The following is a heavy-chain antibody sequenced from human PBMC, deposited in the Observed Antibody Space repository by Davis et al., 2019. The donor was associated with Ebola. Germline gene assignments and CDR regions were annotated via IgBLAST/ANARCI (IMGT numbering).Heavy chain of an antibody. Sequence: GESLKISCAASGFTFSSYAMHWVRQAPGKGLEWVAVISYDGSNKYYADSVKGRFTISRDNSKNTLYLQMNSLRAEDTAVYYCAREKLYCSSTSCYPVYYYGMDVWGQGTTVTVSS. D-gene: IGHD2-2*01. V-gene: IGHV3-30-3*01. CDR1: GFTFSSYA. J-gene: IGHJ6*02. CDR2: ISYDGSNK. CDR3: AREKLYCSSTSCYPVYYYGMDV.